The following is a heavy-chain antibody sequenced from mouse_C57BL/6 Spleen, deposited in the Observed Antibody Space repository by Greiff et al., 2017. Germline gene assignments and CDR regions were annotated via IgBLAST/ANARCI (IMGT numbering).Heavy chain of an antibody. CDR3: ARIYYDYEGYFDV. CDR2: INYDGSST. V-gene: IGHV5-16*01. Sequence: EVKLMESEGGLVQPGSSMKLSCTASGFTFSDYYMAWVRPVPEKGLEWVANINYDGSSTYYLDSLKSRFIISRDNAKNILYLQMSSLKSEDTATYYCARIYYDYEGYFDVWGTGTTVTVSS. J-gene: IGHJ1*03. D-gene: IGHD2-4*01. CDR1: GFTFSDYY.